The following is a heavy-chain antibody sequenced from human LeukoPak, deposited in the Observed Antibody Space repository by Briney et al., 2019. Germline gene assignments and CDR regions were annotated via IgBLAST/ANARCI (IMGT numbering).Heavy chain of an antibody. CDR3: ASRDCSSTSCYTGLT. J-gene: IGHJ3*01. CDR1: GYTFTGYY. CDR2: INPSSGGT. Sequence: ASVKVSCKASGYTFTGYYMHWARQAPGQGLEWMGWINPSSGGTNYAQKFQGRVTMTRDTSISTAYMELSRLRSDDTAVYYCASRDCSSTSCYTGLTWGQGTMVTVSS. V-gene: IGHV1-2*02. D-gene: IGHD2-2*02.